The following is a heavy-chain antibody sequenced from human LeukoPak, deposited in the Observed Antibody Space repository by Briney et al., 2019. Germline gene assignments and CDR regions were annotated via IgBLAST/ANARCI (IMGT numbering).Heavy chain of an antibody. J-gene: IGHJ4*02. CDR3: ANDDRSGWFSAIYGGSSGYFDY. D-gene: IGHD6-19*01. V-gene: IGHV3-30*18. CDR2: ICYDGSNK. CDR1: GFTVSSYG. Sequence: GGSLRLSCAASGFTVSSYGMHWVRQAPGKGLEWVSVICYDGSNKYYADSVKGRFTISSDNSKNTLYLQINSLRAEDTAVYYCANDDRSGWFSAIYGGSSGYFDYWGQGTLVTVSS.